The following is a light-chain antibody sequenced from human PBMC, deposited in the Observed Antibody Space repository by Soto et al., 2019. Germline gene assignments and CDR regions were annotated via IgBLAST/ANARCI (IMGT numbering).Light chain of an antibody. CDR2: GTS. V-gene: IGKV3-15*01. CDR1: QSVSSN. Sequence: EVVMTQSPATLSGSPGERATLSCRASQSVSSNLAWYQQKPGQAPRLLIHGTSTRATGVPARFSGSGSGTESNLIISSLQSEDFAVYYCQQYNYWPPSFGPGTKVDIK. J-gene: IGKJ3*01. CDR3: QQYNYWPPS.